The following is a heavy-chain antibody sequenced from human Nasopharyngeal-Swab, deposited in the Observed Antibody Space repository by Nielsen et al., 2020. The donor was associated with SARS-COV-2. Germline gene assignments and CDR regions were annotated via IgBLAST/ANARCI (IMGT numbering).Heavy chain of an antibody. V-gene: IGHV4-30-4*01. CDR2: IYYSGST. Sequence: WIRQPPGKGLEWIGYIYYSGSTYYNPSLKSRVTISVDKSKNQFSLKLSSVTAADTAVYYCARVRTGIWDYWGQGTLVTVSS. J-gene: IGHJ4*02. D-gene: IGHD1-14*01. CDR3: ARVRTGIWDY.